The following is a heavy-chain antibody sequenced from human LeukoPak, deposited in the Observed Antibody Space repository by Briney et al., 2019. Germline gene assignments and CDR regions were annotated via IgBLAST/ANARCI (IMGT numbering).Heavy chain of an antibody. V-gene: IGHV1-2*04. CDR2: INPNSGGT. J-gene: IGHJ6*02. D-gene: IGHD6-19*01. Sequence: ASVKVSCKASGYTFTGYYMHWVRQAPGQGLEWMGWINPNSGGTNYAQKFQGWVTMTRDTSISTAYMELSRLRSDDTAVYYCARDGPALTYSSGWYPDVWGQGTTVTVSS. CDR1: GYTFTGYY. CDR3: ARDGPALTYSSGWYPDV.